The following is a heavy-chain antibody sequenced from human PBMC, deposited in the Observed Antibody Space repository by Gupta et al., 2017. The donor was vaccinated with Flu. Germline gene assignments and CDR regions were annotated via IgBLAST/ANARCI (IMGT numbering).Heavy chain of an antibody. V-gene: IGHV3-33*01. D-gene: IGHD2-2*01. CDR2: IWYDGSNK. Sequence: QVQLVESGGGVVQPGRSLRLSCAASGFTFSSYGMHWVRQAPGKGLEWVAVIWYDGSNKYYADSVKGRFTISRDNSKNTLYLQMNSLRAEDTAVYYCARDLVGIVPAANFDLEVDYWGQGTLVTVSS. J-gene: IGHJ4*02. CDR3: ARDLVGIVPAANFDLEVDY. CDR1: GFTFSSYG.